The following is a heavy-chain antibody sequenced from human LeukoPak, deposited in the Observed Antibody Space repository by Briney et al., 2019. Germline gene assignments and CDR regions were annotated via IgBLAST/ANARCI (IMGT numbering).Heavy chain of an antibody. D-gene: IGHD3-10*01. CDR1: GFTVSSNY. Sequence: GGSLRLSCAASGFTVSSNYMSWVRQAPGKGLEWVSVIYSGGSTYYADSVKGRFTISRDNSKNTLYLQMNSLRAEDTAVYYCAGITMVRGVKINWFDPWGQGTLVTVSS. J-gene: IGHJ5*02. CDR2: IYSGGST. CDR3: AGITMVRGVKINWFDP. V-gene: IGHV3-53*01.